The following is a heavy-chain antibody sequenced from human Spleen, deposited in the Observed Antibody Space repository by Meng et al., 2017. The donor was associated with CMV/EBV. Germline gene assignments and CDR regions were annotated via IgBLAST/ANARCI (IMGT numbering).Heavy chain of an antibody. CDR2: IIPILNTA. D-gene: IGHD2-2*01. J-gene: IGHJ3*02. Sequence: SVKVSCKASGGAFSTYTINWVRQAPGQGLEWMGGIIPILNTANYAQKFQGRVTITADKSTNTAYMELSSLRSEDTAVYYCARAQTMPGVFDIWGQGTMVTVSS. CDR1: GGAFSTYT. V-gene: IGHV1-69*08. CDR3: ARAQTMPGVFDI.